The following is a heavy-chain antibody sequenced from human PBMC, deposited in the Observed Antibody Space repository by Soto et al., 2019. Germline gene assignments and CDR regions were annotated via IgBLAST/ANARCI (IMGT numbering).Heavy chain of an antibody. CDR2: INPNSGST. CDR3: VRGLASAYLDS. J-gene: IGHJ4*02. CDR1: GYTFTGYY. V-gene: IGHV1-2*04. Sequence: QVQLVQSGAEVKKPGASVKVSCKTSGYTFTGYYIHWVRQAPGQGHGWMGRINPNSGSTNYAQKFQGWVTMTRDTSISTAYMELGRLNSDDTAVYYCVRGLASAYLDSWGQGTLVTVSS.